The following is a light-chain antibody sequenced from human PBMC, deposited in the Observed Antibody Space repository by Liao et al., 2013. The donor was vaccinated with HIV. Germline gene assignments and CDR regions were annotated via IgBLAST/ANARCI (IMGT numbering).Light chain of an antibody. CDR1: NIGSKS. V-gene: IGLV3-21*01. CDR3: QAWDSIVYV. J-gene: IGLJ3*02. Sequence: SYELTQPPSVSVAPGKTARITCGGNNIGSKSVHWYQQMPGQAPVVVIYDDSDRPSGIPERFSGSNSGNTATLTISGTQAMDEADYYCQAWDSIVYVFGGGTKLTVL. CDR2: DDS.